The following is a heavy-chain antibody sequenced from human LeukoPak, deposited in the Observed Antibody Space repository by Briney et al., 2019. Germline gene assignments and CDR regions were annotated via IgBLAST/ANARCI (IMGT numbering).Heavy chain of an antibody. D-gene: IGHD1-26*01. CDR1: GYSISSGYH. Sequence: SETLPLTCTVSGYSISSGYHWGWIRRPPGKGLEWIGSIYHSGSTYYNPSLKSRVTISVDTSKNQFSLKLSSVTAADTAVYYCARIGGSYHIGGSIDYWGQGTLVTVSS. CDR3: ARIGGSYHIGGSIDY. V-gene: IGHV4-38-2*02. CDR2: IYHSGST. J-gene: IGHJ4*02.